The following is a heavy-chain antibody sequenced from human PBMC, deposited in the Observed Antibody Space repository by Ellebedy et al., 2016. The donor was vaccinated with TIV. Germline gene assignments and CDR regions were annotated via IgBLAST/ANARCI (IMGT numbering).Heavy chain of an antibody. J-gene: IGHJ4*02. CDR2: ISWDGGST. Sequence: GGSLRLXXAASGFTFDDYTMHWVRQAPGKGLEWVSLISWDGGSTYYADSVKGRFTISRDNSKNSLYLQMNSLRTEDTALYYCAKDGGSYYYDSSGPPEGYFDYWGQGTLVTVSS. CDR1: GFTFDDYT. CDR3: AKDGGSYYYDSSGPPEGYFDY. D-gene: IGHD3-22*01. V-gene: IGHV3-43*01.